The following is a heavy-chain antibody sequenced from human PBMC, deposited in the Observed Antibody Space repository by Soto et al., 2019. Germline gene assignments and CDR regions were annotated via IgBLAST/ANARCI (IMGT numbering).Heavy chain of an antibody. V-gene: IGHV4-59*01. CDR3: ARSGIAAAQNYYYYYGMDV. CDR1: GGSISSYY. J-gene: IGHJ6*02. Sequence: SETLSLTCTVSGGSISSYYWSWIRQPPGKGLEWIGYIYYSGSTNYNPSLKSRVTISVDTSKNQFSLKLSSVTAADTAVYYCARSGIAAAQNYYYYYGMDVWGQGTTVTVSS. CDR2: IYYSGST. D-gene: IGHD6-13*01.